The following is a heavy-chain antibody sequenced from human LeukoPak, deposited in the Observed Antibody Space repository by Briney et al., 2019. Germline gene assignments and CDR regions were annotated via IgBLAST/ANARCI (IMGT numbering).Heavy chain of an antibody. CDR1: GFTFSSFA. V-gene: IGHV3-64*02. Sequence: GGSLRLSCAASGFTFSSFAMHWVRQAPGKGLGYVSAVSSSASSTYYADSVKGRFTISRDNSKNTLYLQMGSLRAEDTAVYYCARDSGNALYYFDYWGQGTLVTVSS. D-gene: IGHD2-8*01. CDR2: VSSSASST. CDR3: ARDSGNALYYFDY. J-gene: IGHJ4*02.